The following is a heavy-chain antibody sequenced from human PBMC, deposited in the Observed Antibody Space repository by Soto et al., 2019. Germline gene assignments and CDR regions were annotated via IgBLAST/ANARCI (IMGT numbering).Heavy chain of an antibody. CDR3: VKDGSSGWPYYYGIDV. CDR2: ISYDGSNK. V-gene: IGHV3-30*18. D-gene: IGHD6-19*01. Sequence: QVQLVESGGGVVQPGRSLRLSCAASGFTFSSYGMHWVRQAPGKGLEWVAVISYDGSNKYYADSVKGRFTISRDNSKNTLYMRRSSLRAADTAVYYCVKDGSSGWPYYYGIDVWGQGTTVTVSS. CDR1: GFTFSSYG. J-gene: IGHJ6*02.